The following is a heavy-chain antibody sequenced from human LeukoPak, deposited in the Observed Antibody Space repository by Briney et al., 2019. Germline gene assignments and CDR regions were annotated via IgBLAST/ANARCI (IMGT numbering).Heavy chain of an antibody. CDR2: IYPDDSDT. V-gene: IGHV5-51*01. J-gene: IGHJ4*02. CDR3: ARLDDSSGYEFDY. CDR1: GYSFTSYW. Sequence: GESLKISCRGSGYSFTSYWIGWVRQMPGKGLEWMGIIYPDDSDTEYSPSFQGQVTISADKPISTAYLQWSSLKASDTAMYYCARLDDSSGYEFDYWGQGTLVTVSS. D-gene: IGHD3-22*01.